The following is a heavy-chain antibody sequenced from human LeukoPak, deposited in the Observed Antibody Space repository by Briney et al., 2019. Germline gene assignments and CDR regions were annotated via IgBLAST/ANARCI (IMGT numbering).Heavy chain of an antibody. CDR3: ASDDHYYGSGSYYVDY. Sequence: ASVKVSCKASGGTFSSYAISWVRQAPGQGLEWMGRIIPILGIANYAQKFQGRVTITADKSTSTAYMELSSLRSEDTAVYYCASDDHYYGSGSYYVDYWGQGALVTVSS. D-gene: IGHD3-10*01. CDR1: GGTFSSYA. V-gene: IGHV1-69*04. J-gene: IGHJ4*02. CDR2: IIPILGIA.